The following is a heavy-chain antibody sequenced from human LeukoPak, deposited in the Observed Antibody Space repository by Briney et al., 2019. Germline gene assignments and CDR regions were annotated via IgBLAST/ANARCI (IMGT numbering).Heavy chain of an antibody. V-gene: IGHV3-30*02. CDR2: IRHDGSNK. CDR1: GFTFSSYG. Sequence: PGGSLRLSCAASGFTFSSYGMHWVRQAPGKGLEWVAFIRHDGSNKYYADSVKGRFTISRDNSKNTLCLQMNSLRAEDTAVYYCAKDAPPGYMDVWGKGTTVTISS. J-gene: IGHJ6*03. CDR3: AKDAPPGYMDV.